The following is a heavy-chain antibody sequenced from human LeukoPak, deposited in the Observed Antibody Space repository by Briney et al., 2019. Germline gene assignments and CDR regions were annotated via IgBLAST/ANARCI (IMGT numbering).Heavy chain of an antibody. J-gene: IGHJ3*02. Sequence: GGSLRLSCAASGFTVSSNYMSWVRQAPGKGLEWVSVIYSGGSTYYADSVKGRFTISRDNSKNTLYLQMNSLRAEDTAVYYCARGDDSSGYDAFDIWGQGTMATVSS. D-gene: IGHD3-22*01. CDR3: ARGDDSSGYDAFDI. CDR2: IYSGGST. CDR1: GFTVSSNY. V-gene: IGHV3-53*01.